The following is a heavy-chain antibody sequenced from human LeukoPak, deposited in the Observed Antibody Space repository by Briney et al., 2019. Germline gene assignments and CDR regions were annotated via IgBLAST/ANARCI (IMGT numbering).Heavy chain of an antibody. J-gene: IGHJ4*02. CDR1: GFTFRSYS. Sequence: GGSLRLSCAASGFTFRSYSMNWVSQAPSKGLEWEAVIWYDGSNKYYADSVTGRFTISRDNSRNTLYLQMKSLRAEDTAVYSCAGDGSRFGELLYYWGQGTLVTVSS. CDR2: IWYDGSNK. V-gene: IGHV3-33*08. D-gene: IGHD3-10*01. CDR3: AGDGSRFGELLYY.